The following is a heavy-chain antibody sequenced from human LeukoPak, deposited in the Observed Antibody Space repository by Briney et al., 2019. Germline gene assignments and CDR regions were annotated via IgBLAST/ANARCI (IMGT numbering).Heavy chain of an antibody. CDR2: IKKDGSER. CDR1: GFTFSTYW. J-gene: IGHJ4*02. CDR3: ARGQWLGHC. V-gene: IGHV3-7*03. Sequence: PAGSLRLSCASSGFTFSTYWMSWVRQAPGKGLEWVANIKKDGSERNYVDSVKGRFTISRDNAKNSLYLQMNSLRVEDTAVYYCARGQWLGHCWGQGTLVTVSS. D-gene: IGHD6-19*01.